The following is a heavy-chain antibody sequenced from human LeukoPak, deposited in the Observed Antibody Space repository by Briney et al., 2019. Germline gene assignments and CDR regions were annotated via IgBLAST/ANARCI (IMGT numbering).Heavy chain of an antibody. CDR3: VASLAVSSDYIHY. V-gene: IGHV1-3*01. Sequence: ASVKVSCKVSGYTFTRSTVHWVRQAPGQRLEWMGWMSAASGKTEYSQEFQGRVTITRDTSASTAYMEMSTLRSEDTAVYYCVASLAVSSDYIHYWGQGTLVTVSS. CDR1: GYTFTRST. CDR2: MSAASGKT. D-gene: IGHD5-12*01. J-gene: IGHJ4*02.